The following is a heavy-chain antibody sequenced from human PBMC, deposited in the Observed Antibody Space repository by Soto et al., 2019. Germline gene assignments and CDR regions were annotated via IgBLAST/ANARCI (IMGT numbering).Heavy chain of an antibody. CDR1: GFTFSSYA. J-gene: IGHJ4*02. Sequence: ESGGGVVQPGRSLRLSCAASGFTFSSYAMHWVRQAPGKGLEWVAVISYDGSNKYYADSVKGRFTISRDNSKNTLYLQMNRLRAEDTAVYYCATPGGTGKGYFDNWGQGTLVTVSS. V-gene: IGHV3-30-3*01. D-gene: IGHD3-9*01. CDR3: ATPGGTGKGYFDN. CDR2: ISYDGSNK.